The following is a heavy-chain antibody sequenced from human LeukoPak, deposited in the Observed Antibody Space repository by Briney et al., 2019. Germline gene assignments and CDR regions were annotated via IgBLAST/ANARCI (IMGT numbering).Heavy chain of an antibody. Sequence: GASVNVSCKASGYTFTNYGLSWVRQAPGQGLEWMGWISGYNGNATYTQKLQGRVIMTTDTTTTTAYMDLRSLRSDGTAVYYCARDAGYCSSETCYDDAFDIWGQGTMVTVSS. CDR1: GYTFTNYG. CDR3: ARDAGYCSSETCYDDAFDI. CDR2: ISGYNGNA. V-gene: IGHV1-18*01. J-gene: IGHJ3*02. D-gene: IGHD2-2*01.